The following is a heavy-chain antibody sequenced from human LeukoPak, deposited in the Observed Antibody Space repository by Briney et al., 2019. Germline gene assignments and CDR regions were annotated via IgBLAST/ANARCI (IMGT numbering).Heavy chain of an antibody. CDR1: GGSISSSSYY. CDR2: IYHSGST. V-gene: IGHV4-39*01. D-gene: IGHD2-8*01. J-gene: IGHJ4*02. Sequence: SETLSLTCTVSGGSISSSSYYWGWIRQPPGKGLEWIGSIYHSGSTYYNPSLKSRVTISVDTSKNQFSLKLSSVTAADMAVYYCTRHQWWLAPRNFDYWGEGTLVTVSS. CDR3: TRHQWWLAPRNFDY.